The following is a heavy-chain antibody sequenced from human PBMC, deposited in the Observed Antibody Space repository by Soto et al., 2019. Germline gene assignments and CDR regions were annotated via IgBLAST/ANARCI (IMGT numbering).Heavy chain of an antibody. Sequence: ASVKVSCKASGDTFTTYDINWVRQATGHGLEWMGWINPNSGNIGYAQRFQGRVTMTRDTAIRTAYMEVSSLRSDDTAVYYCARGRASGSYYPLDYWGQGTLVTVSS. CDR3: ARGRASGSYYPLDY. J-gene: IGHJ4*02. D-gene: IGHD3-10*01. CDR1: GDTFTTYD. V-gene: IGHV1-8*01. CDR2: INPNSGNI.